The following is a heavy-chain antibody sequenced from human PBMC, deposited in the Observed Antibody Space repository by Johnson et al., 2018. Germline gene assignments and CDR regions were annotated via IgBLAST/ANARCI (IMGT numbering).Heavy chain of an antibody. CDR1: GFTFSSYS. CDR3: ARESGSYYGGFQH. D-gene: IGHD1-26*01. Sequence: VQLQESGGGLVQPGGSLRLSCAASGFTFSSYSMHWVRQAPGEGLVWVSRINSDGSSTTYADSVKGRFTISRDNAKNTLYLQMNSLRAEDTAVYYCARESGSYYGGFQHWGQGSLVTVAS. J-gene: IGHJ1*01. V-gene: IGHV3-74*01. CDR2: INSDGSST.